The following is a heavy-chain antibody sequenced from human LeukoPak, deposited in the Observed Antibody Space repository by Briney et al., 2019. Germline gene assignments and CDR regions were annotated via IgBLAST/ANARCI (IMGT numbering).Heavy chain of an antibody. D-gene: IGHD3-22*01. CDR2: IIPIFGTA. CDR1: GGTFSNYA. CDR3: ARRTTYYYDSSGYYGY. V-gene: IGHV1-69*05. J-gene: IGHJ4*02. Sequence: SVKVSCKASGGTFSNYAISWVRQAPGQGLEWMGGIIPIFGTANYAQKFQGRVTITTDESTSTAYMELSSLRSEDTAVYYCARRTTYYYDSSGYYGYWGQGTLVTVSS.